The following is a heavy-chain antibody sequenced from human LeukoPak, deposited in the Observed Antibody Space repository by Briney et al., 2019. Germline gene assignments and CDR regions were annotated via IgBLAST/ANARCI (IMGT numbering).Heavy chain of an antibody. CDR3: ARGADSSGYYSIFYFDY. V-gene: IGHV1-18*01. CDR2: ISTYNGNT. CDR1: GYTFTSFG. Sequence: ASVKVSCKASGYTFTSFGISWVRQAPGQGLEWMGWISTYNGNTNYAQKLQGRVTMTTDTSTSRVYMDLRSLRSDDTAVYYCARGADSSGYYSIFYFDYWGQGTLVTVSS. D-gene: IGHD3-22*01. J-gene: IGHJ4*02.